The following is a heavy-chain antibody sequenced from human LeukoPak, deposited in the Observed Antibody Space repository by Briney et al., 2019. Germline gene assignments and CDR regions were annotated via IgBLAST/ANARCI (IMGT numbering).Heavy chain of an antibody. D-gene: IGHD3-9*01. CDR1: GFTFSSYS. J-gene: IGHJ4*02. CDR2: ISSSSSYI. Sequence: KAGGSLRLSCAASGFTFSSYSMNWVRQAPGKGLEWVSSISSSSSYIYYADSVKGRFTISRDNAKNSLYLQMNSLRAEDTAVYYCARGATGDYDILTGYYRGVGIDYWGQGTLVTVSS. V-gene: IGHV3-21*01. CDR3: ARGATGDYDILTGYYRGVGIDY.